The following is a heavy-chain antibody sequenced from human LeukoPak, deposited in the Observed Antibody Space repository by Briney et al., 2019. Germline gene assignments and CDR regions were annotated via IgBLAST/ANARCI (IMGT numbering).Heavy chain of an antibody. CDR2: IYYSGST. D-gene: IGHD3-22*01. J-gene: IGHJ4*02. CDR1: GGSISSYY. CDR3: ARAVKYYYDRSDEYFDY. Sequence: SETLSLTCTVSGGSISSYYWSWIRQPPGKGLEWIGYIYYSGSTNYNPSLKSRVTISVDTSKNQFSLKLRSVSAADTAVYYCARAVKYYYDRSDEYFDYWGQGTLVTVSS. V-gene: IGHV4-59*01.